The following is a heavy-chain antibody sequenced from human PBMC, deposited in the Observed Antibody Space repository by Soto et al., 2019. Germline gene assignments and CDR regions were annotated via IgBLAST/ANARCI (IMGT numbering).Heavy chain of an antibody. V-gene: IGHV1-2*02. CDR2: INPNSGGT. CDR3: ARPYDSPVDYYGMDV. D-gene: IGHD3-3*01. J-gene: IGHJ6*02. Sequence: QVQLVQSGAEVKKPGASVKVSCKASGYTFTGYYMHWVRQAPGQGLEWMGWINPNSGGTNYAQKFQGRVTITADESTSTAYMELSSLRSEDTAVYYCARPYDSPVDYYGMDVWGQGTTVTVSS. CDR1: GYTFTGYY.